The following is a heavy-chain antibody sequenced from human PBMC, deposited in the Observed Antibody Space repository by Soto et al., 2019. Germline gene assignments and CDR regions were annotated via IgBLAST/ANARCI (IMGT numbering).Heavy chain of an antibody. J-gene: IGHJ4*02. V-gene: IGHV4-61*01. Sequence: SETLSLTCNVSGGSVSRVSYYWSWIRQSPGKELEWIGYVYYSGSTNYNPSLKSRVTISVDTSKNQFSLKLRSVTAADTAVYYCAASISIFGVVPFWGQGTLVTVSS. CDR1: GGSVSRVSYY. CDR2: VYYSGST. D-gene: IGHD3-3*01. CDR3: AASISIFGVVPF.